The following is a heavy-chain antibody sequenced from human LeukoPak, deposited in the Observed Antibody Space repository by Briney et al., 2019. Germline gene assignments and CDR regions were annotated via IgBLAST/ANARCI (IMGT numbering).Heavy chain of an antibody. CDR1: GFTFSSYA. CDR3: AKTISVARYCFDY. Sequence: GGSLRLSCAASGFTFSSYAMSWVRQAPGKGLEWVSSISGSGGSTYYADSVKGRFTISRDNSKNTLYLQMNSLRAEDTAVYYCAKTISVARYCFDYWGQGTLVTVSS. CDR2: ISGSGGST. V-gene: IGHV3-23*01. J-gene: IGHJ4*02. D-gene: IGHD6-6*01.